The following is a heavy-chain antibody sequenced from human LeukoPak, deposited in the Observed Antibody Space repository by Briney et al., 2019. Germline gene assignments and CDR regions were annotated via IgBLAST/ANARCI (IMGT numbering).Heavy chain of an antibody. J-gene: IGHJ5*02. D-gene: IGHD4-17*01. CDR3: ARHESYGDADWFDP. CDR1: GDSITGYY. CDR2: VYHNGVT. Sequence: PSETLSLTCTFSGDSITGYYCSWIRQSPGEGLEWIGHVYHNGVTNHNPSLRSRVTMSVDTSQNQFSLKLNSVTAADTAVYYCARHESYGDADWFDPWGQGTLVTVSS. V-gene: IGHV4-59*08.